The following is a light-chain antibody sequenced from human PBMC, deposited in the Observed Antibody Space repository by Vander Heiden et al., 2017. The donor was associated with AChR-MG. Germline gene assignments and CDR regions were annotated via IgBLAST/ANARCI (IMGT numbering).Light chain of an antibody. CDR1: SGYSSDK. CDR2: GGVGGIVG. V-gene: IGLV9-49*01. J-gene: IGLJ3*02. CDR3: GEDHGGANKYMRV. Sequence: QAILAQPPSASASLGASVTLVCTLRSGYSSDKVDWYKERPGEGPLFGMRGGVGGIVGSKGNGSPDGFSVSAAGRNRDLTIKNIQEEEESDYYCGEDHGGANKYMRVFGGGTKLTVL.